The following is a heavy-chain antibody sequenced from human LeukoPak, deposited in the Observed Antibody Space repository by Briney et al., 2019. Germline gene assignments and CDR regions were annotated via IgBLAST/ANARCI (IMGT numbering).Heavy chain of an antibody. D-gene: IGHD3-22*01. J-gene: IGHJ4*02. CDR3: ARDKEDSSGFPLGY. CDR2: ISGNGGTT. CDR1: GFTFSSYG. Sequence: GGSLRLSCAASGFTFSSYGMSWVRQAPGKVLEWVSGISGNGGTTYYADSVKGRFTISRDNSKNTLYLQMNSLRAEDTAVYYCARDKEDSSGFPLGYWGQGTLVTVSS. V-gene: IGHV3-23*01.